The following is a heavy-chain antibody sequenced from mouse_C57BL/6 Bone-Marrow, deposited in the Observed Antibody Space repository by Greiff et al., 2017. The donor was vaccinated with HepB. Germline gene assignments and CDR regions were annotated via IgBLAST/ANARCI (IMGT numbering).Heavy chain of an antibody. Sequence: LVESGAELARPGASVKLSCKASGYTFTSYGISWVKQRTGQGLEWIGEIYPRSGNTYYNEKFKGKATLTADKSSSTAYMELRSLTSEGSAVYFCARGGLFAYWGQGTLVTVSA. J-gene: IGHJ3*01. CDR2: IYPRSGNT. CDR1: GYTFTSYG. D-gene: IGHD3-3*01. V-gene: IGHV1-81*01. CDR3: ARGGLFAY.